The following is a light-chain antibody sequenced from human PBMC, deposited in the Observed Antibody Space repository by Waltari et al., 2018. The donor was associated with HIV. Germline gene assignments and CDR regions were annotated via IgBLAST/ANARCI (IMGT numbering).Light chain of an antibody. CDR3: QSYHSAPLT. CDR1: QAINNY. J-gene: IGKJ4*01. V-gene: IGKV1-27*01. CDR2: AAS. Sequence: DIQMTQSPSSLSSSVGGRVTITCRASQAINNYLAWYQQKPGKAPKLLIYAASTLQSGVPSRFSCSESGTTFTLTITSLQPEDVATYYCQSYHSAPLTFGGGTKVEIK.